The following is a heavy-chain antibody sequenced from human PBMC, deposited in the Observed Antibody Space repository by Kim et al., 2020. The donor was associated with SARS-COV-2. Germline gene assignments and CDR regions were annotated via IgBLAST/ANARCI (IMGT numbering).Heavy chain of an antibody. J-gene: IGHJ6*02. CDR3: ARAYYYVYYYYYGMDV. CDR1: GFTFSSYE. Sequence: GGSLRLSCAASGFTFSSYEMNWVRQAPGKGLEWVSYISSSGSTIYYADSVKGRFTISRDNAKNSLYLQMNSLRAEDTAVYYCARAYYYVYYYYYGMDVWGQGTTVTVSS. CDR2: ISSSGSTI. D-gene: IGHD3-10*02. V-gene: IGHV3-48*03.